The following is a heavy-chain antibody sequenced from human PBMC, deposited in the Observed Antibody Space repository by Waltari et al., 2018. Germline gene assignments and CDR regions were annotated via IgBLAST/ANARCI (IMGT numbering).Heavy chain of an antibody. J-gene: IGHJ4*02. D-gene: IGHD3-10*01. Sequence: QVQLQQWGDGLLKPSEHLSLTCAVDGGSCSGYYWSCLRQPPGKGLEWIGEINHSGSTNYNPSLKSRVTISVDTSKNQFSLKLSSVTAADTAVYYCARGRNYYGSGSWVDYWGQGTLVTVSS. CDR1: GGSCSGYY. CDR3: ARGRNYYGSGSWVDY. CDR2: INHSGST. V-gene: IGHV4-34*01.